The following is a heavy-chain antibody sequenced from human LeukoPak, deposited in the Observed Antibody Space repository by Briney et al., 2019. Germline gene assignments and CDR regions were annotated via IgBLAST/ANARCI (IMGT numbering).Heavy chain of an antibody. Sequence: GGSLRLSCAASGLNFRKSWMTWVRQAPGRGLEWVANIKDDGSEKYYVDSVKGRFTISRDNAKNSLYLQMSSLGAEDTAVYYCSNRGDTWGLDFWGQGILVSVSS. V-gene: IGHV3-7*01. CDR3: SNRGDTWGLDF. CDR2: IKDDGSEK. J-gene: IGHJ4*02. CDR1: GLNFRKSW. D-gene: IGHD7-27*01.